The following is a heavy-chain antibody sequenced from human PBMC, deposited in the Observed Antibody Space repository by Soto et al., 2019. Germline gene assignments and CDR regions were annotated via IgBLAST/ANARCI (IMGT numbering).Heavy chain of an antibody. Sequence: KPSETLSLTCTVSGGSISSYYWIWIRQPPGKGLEWIGYIYYSGSTNYNPSLKSRVTISVDTSKNQFSLKLSSVTAADTAVYYCARGDYVWGSFPLFDYWGQGTLVTVSS. J-gene: IGHJ4*02. CDR3: ARGDYVWGSFPLFDY. CDR1: GGSISSYY. D-gene: IGHD3-16*01. CDR2: IYYSGST. V-gene: IGHV4-59*01.